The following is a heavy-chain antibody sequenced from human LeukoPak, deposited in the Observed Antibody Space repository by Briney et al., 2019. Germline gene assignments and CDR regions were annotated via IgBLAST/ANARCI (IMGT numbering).Heavy chain of an antibody. V-gene: IGHV3-30*18. D-gene: IGHD6-25*01. CDR1: GFTFSSYG. J-gene: IGHJ6*02. CDR2: ISYLGDDQ. Sequence: PGGSLRLSCAASGFTFSSYGIHWVRQAPGKGLEWVAVISYLGDDQFYAESVKGRFTISRDNSKKTVFLQMNSLRGEDPAVYYCAKDRSSGPHYYYGVDVWGQGTTVIVSS. CDR3: AKDRSSGPHYYYGVDV.